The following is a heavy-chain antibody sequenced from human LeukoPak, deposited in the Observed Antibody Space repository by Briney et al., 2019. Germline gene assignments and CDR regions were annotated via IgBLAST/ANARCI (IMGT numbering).Heavy chain of an antibody. J-gene: IGHJ4*02. V-gene: IGHV3-7*01. CDR2: IKQDGSEK. CDR3: AKDGHWTFDY. CDR1: GFTFTTYW. Sequence: PGGSLRLSCATSGFTFTTYWMNWVRQAPGKGLEWVANIKQDGSEKYYVDSVKGRFTISRDDSKNTLFLQMDSLRPEDTAVYYCAKDGHWTFDYWGQGTLVTVSS. D-gene: IGHD1-1*01.